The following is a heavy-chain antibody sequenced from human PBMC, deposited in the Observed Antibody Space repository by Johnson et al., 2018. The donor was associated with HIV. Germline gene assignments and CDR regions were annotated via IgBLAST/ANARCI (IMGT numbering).Heavy chain of an antibody. V-gene: IGHV3-11*04. J-gene: IGHJ3*02. D-gene: IGHD4-23*01. CDR2: ISSGGSTI. CDR1: GFNFSDHY. CDR3: ARRTVVTPGAFDI. Sequence: QVQLVESGGGLVKPGGSLRLSCAASGFNFSDHYMTWIRQAPGKGLERVSYISSGGSTIYYADSVKGRFTISRDNAKNSLYLQMNSLTAEDTAVYYCARRTVVTPGAFDIWGQGTMVTVSS.